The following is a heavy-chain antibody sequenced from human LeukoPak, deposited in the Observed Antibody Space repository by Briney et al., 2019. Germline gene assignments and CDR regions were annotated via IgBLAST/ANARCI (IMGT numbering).Heavy chain of an antibody. CDR2: IKPDSGGT. D-gene: IGHD7-27*01. CDR3: AREKTGGAAFDI. Sequence: GESLKISCKASGYTFTGYYMHWVRQTPGQGLEWMGWIKPDSGGTNYAQQFQGRVTTTRDTSINRAYMELSRLRSDDTALYYCAREKTGGAAFDIWGQGTMVTVSS. J-gene: IGHJ3*02. CDR1: GYTFTGYY. V-gene: IGHV1-2*02.